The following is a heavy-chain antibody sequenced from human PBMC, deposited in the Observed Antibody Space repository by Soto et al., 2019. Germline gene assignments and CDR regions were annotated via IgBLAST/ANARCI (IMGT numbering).Heavy chain of an antibody. CDR1: GFTFSNYS. CDR2: ISSTSKYI. Sequence: EVQLVESGGGLVQPGGSLRVSCAASGFTFSNYSMNWVRQAPGKGLEWVSSISSTSKYIYYADSVKGRFTISRDNAKKSLHLQMNSLRAEDTAVYYCARGLSSGWFDYWGQGTLVTVSA. D-gene: IGHD6-19*01. J-gene: IGHJ5*01. V-gene: IGHV3-21*01. CDR3: ARGLSSGWFDY.